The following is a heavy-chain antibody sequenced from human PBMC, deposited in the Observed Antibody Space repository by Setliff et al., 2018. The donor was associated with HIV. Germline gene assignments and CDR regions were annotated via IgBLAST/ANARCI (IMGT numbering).Heavy chain of an antibody. CDR3: ARHFSIFEVTIISNDAFDI. CDR2: VYYSGTT. D-gene: IGHD3-3*01. Sequence: SETLSLTCTVSGGSISSSSYYWGWVRQPPGKGLEWIGSVYYSGTTYYNPSLTSRVTISVDTSKNQFSLKLTSVTAADTALYYCARHFSIFEVTIISNDAFDIWGRGTMVTVSS. J-gene: IGHJ3*02. CDR1: GGSISSSSYY. V-gene: IGHV4-39*01.